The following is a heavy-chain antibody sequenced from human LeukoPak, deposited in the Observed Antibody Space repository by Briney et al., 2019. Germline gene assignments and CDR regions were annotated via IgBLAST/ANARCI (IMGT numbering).Heavy chain of an antibody. D-gene: IGHD5-24*01. CDR2: ISSSSYT. CDR1: GFTFSSYS. J-gene: IGHJ4*02. V-gene: IGHV3-21*01. CDR3: ARDREMVGIDY. Sequence: GGSLRLSCAASGFTFSSYSMNWVRQAPGKGLEWVSSISSSSYTYYADSVKGRFTISRDNAKNSLYLQMNSLRAEDTAVYYCARDREMVGIDYWGQGTLVTVSS.